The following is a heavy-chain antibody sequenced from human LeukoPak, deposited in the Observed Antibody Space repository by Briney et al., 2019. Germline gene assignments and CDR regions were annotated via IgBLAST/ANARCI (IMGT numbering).Heavy chain of an antibody. CDR2: ISSSGSAI. CDR1: GFTFSDYY. CDR3: ARVMRSGSPFDY. V-gene: IGHV3-11*01. Sequence: GGSLRLSCAASGFTFSDYYMSWIRQAPGKGLEWVSYISSSGSAIHYADSVKGRFTISRDNAKNSLYLQMNSLRAEDTAVYYCARVMRSGSPFDYWGQGTLVTVSS. D-gene: IGHD1-26*01. J-gene: IGHJ4*02.